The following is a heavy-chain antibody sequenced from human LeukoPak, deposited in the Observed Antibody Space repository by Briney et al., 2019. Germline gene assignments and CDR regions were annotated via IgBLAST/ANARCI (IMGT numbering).Heavy chain of an antibody. Sequence: SETLSLTCTVSGGSISSYYWSWIRQPPGKGLEWIGYIYYSGSTNYNPSLKSRVTISVDTSKNQFSLKLSSVTAADTAVYYCARGLEGVNYYDSSGLFDYWGQGTLVTVSS. V-gene: IGHV4-59*01. CDR3: ARGLEGVNYYDSSGLFDY. CDR2: IYYSGST. D-gene: IGHD3-22*01. CDR1: GGSISSYY. J-gene: IGHJ4*02.